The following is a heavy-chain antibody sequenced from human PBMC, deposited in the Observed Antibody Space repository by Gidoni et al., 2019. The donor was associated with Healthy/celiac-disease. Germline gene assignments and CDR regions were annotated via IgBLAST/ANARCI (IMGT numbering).Heavy chain of an antibody. J-gene: IGHJ4*02. CDR2: ISGSGGST. CDR3: AKDETGYSSSWYRY. Sequence: EVQLLESGGGLVQPGGSLGLSVAASGFPFSSYAMGWVRQAPGKGLEWVSAISGSGGSTYYADSVKGRFTISRDNSKNTLYLQMNSLRAEDTAVYYCAKDETGYSSSWYRYWGQGTLVTVSS. V-gene: IGHV3-23*01. D-gene: IGHD6-13*01. CDR1: GFPFSSYA.